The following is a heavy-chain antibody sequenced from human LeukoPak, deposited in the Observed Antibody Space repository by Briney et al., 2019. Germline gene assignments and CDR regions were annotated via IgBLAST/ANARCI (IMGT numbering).Heavy chain of an antibody. D-gene: IGHD1-1*01. CDR3: AKDRTIGTVGYFDY. CDR1: GFTFSTYA. Sequence: GGSLRLSCAAPGFTFSTYALSWVRQAPGRGLEWVSGISGSGGITYYADSVKGRFTISRDNSKNTLYLQMNSLRADDTAVYYCAKDRTIGTVGYFDYWGQGTLVTVSS. CDR2: ISGSGGIT. V-gene: IGHV3-23*01. J-gene: IGHJ4*02.